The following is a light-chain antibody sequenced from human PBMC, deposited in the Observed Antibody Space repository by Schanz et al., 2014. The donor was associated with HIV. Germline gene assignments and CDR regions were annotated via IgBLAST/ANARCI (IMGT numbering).Light chain of an antibody. CDR3: GSYTSSSALYV. V-gene: IGLV2-14*03. CDR2: DVS. Sequence: QSALTQPASVSGSPGQSITISCTGTSSNVGGYDYVSWYQQHPGKAPKLIIYDVSNRPSGVSSRFSGSKSGNSASLTISGLQAEDEADYYCGSYTSSSALYVFGSGTKLTVL. J-gene: IGLJ1*01. CDR1: SSNVGGYDY.